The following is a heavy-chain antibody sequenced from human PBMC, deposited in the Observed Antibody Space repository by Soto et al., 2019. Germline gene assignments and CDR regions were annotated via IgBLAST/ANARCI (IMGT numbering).Heavy chain of an antibody. D-gene: IGHD4-17*01. V-gene: IGHV1-18*04. CDR2: ISAYNGNT. Sequence: ASVKVSCKASGYTFTSYGISWVRQAPGQGLEWMGWISAYNGNTNYAQKLQGRVTMTTDTSTSTAYMELRSLRSDDTAVYYCARDWGRLRWELAPPLRANARQDEYYYYAMDVWGQGTTVTVSS. J-gene: IGHJ6*02. CDR3: ARDWGRLRWELAPPLRANARQDEYYYYAMDV. CDR1: GYTFTSYG.